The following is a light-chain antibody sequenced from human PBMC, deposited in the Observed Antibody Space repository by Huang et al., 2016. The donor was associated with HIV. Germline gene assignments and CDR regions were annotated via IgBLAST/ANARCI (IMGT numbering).Light chain of an antibody. V-gene: IGKV3-20*01. CDR3: QQYALSPWT. CDR2: AAS. CDR1: PTVSNDY. J-gene: IGKJ1*01. Sequence: EIVLTQSPGTLSLSPGQRLTLSCRASPTVSNDYLAWYQRKPGQSPRLLIYAASTRAAGIPDRFSGSGSATDFILTVSRLEHEDAAVYYCQQYALSPWTFGHGTKVEI.